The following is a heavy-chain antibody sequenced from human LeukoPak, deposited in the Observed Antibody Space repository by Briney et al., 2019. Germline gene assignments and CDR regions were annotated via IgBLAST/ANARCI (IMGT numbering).Heavy chain of an antibody. V-gene: IGHV4-39*07. J-gene: IGHJ4*02. CDR3: ARSYYYGSGNPTSDY. D-gene: IGHD3-10*01. CDR1: GGSISSSSYY. Sequence: SETLSLTCTVSGGSISSSSYYWGWIRQPPGKGLEWVGSIYYSGSTYYNPSLKSRVTISVDTSKNQFSLKLSSVTAADTAVYYCARSYYYGSGNPTSDYWGQGTLVTVSS. CDR2: IYYSGST.